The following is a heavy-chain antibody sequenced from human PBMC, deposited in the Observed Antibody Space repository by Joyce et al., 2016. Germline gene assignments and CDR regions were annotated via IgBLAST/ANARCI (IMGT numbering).Heavy chain of an antibody. CDR3: AKGYYDTSGYSPRGFYYGMDV. J-gene: IGHJ6*02. Sequence: QLVESGGGLLQPGRSLRISCAASGFNFDDYAMHWVRQAPGKGLAWVSGINWNGARVGYADSVKGRCTISRDNARNSVYLDMNSLRVDDTAIYYCAKGYYDTSGYSPRGFYYGMDVWGQGIAVTVSS. CDR2: INWNGARV. V-gene: IGHV3-9*01. D-gene: IGHD3-22*01. CDR1: GFNFDDYA.